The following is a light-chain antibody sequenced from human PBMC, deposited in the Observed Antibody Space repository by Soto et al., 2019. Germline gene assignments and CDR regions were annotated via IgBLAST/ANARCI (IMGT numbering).Light chain of an antibody. CDR1: QSLRSN. J-gene: IGKJ1*01. CDR3: QQYNNWWT. Sequence: IVMTQSPATLSVSPGERATLSCRASQSLRSNLAWYQQKPGQAPRLLIYAASTRATGILARFSGSGSGTEFTLTISSLQSEDFAVYYCQQYNNWWTFGQGTKVEIK. V-gene: IGKV3-15*01. CDR2: AAS.